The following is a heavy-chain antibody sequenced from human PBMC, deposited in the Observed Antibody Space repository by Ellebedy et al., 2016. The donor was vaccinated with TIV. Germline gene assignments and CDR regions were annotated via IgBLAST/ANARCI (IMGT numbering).Heavy chain of an antibody. CDR1: GYTFTDYT. D-gene: IGHD5-18*01. J-gene: IGHJ5*02. V-gene: IGHV1-2*02. CDR2: INVNSGGT. Sequence: ASVKVSCKASGYTFTDYTVHWVRQAPGQGPEWMGWINVNSGGTNYAQRFQGRVAMTRDTSINTAYMELSSLRSEDTAVYYCAAVRIQIWFPNWFDPWGQGTLVTVSS. CDR3: AAVRIQIWFPNWFDP.